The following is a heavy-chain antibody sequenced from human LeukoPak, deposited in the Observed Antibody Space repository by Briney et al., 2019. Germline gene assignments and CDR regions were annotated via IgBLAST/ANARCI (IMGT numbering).Heavy chain of an antibody. CDR1: GFTFSSYA. J-gene: IGHJ4*02. CDR2: ISYDGSNK. V-gene: IGHV3-30*14. D-gene: IGHD6-13*01. CDR3: ARGLRAAAGNY. Sequence: GGSLRLSCAASGFTFSSYAMHWVRQAPGKGLEWVAVISYDGSNKYYADSVKGRFTISRDNSKNTLFLQMNSLRAEDTAVYYCARGLRAAAGNYWGQGTLVTVSS.